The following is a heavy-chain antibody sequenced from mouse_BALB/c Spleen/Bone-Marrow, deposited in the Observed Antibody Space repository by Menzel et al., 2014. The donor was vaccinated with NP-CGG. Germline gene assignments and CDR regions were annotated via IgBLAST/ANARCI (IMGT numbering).Heavy chain of an antibody. CDR1: GFSLTSYG. CDR3: ARGGGNWYFDV. J-gene: IGHJ1*01. CDR2: IWAGGST. V-gene: IGHV2-9*02. Sequence: QVQLQQSGPGLVAPSQSLSVTCTVSGFSLTSYGVHWVRQPPGKGLEWLGVIWAGGSTNYNSALMSRLSISKDNSKSQVXXXXNSLQTDDTAMYYCARGGGNWYFDVWGAGTTVTVSS.